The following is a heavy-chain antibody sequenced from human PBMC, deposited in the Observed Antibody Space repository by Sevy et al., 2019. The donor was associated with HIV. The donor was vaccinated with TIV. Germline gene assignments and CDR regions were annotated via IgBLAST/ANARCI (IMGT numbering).Heavy chain of an antibody. CDR2: IKQDGTEK. V-gene: IGHV3-7*01. Sequence: GGSLRLSCAASGFTFRTFWMSWVRQAPGKGLEWVANIKQDGTEKYHVNFVKGRFTIARDNANNSLNLLMNRRSADDSAVYYCVRYIGGRPRGYYFDSWGQGTLVTVSS. D-gene: IGHD3-22*01. CDR1: GFTFRTFW. CDR3: VRYIGGRPRGYYFDS. J-gene: IGHJ4*02.